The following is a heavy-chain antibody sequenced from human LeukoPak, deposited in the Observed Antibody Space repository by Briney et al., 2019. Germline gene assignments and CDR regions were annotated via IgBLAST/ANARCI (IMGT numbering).Heavy chain of an antibody. J-gene: IGHJ4*02. CDR2: ISSSGSTI. V-gene: IGHV3-11*01. CDR1: GFTFSDYY. Sequence: GGSLRLSCAASGFTFSDYYMSWIRQAPGKVLEWVSYISSSGSTIYYADSVKGRFTISRDNAKNSLYLQMNSLRAEDTAVYYCASPYDSSGYWGIDYWGQGTLVTVSS. D-gene: IGHD3-22*01. CDR3: ASPYDSSGYWGIDY.